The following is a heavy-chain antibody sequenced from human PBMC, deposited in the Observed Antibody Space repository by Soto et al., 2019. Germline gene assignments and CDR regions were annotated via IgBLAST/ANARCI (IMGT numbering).Heavy chain of an antibody. CDR2: INPSGGST. D-gene: IGHD2-21*02. V-gene: IGHV1-46*01. CDR1: GYTFTSYY. J-gene: IGHJ1*01. Sequence: ASVKVSCKASGYTFTSYYMHWVRQAPGQGLEWMGIINPSGGSTSYAQKFQGRVTMTRDTSTSTVYMELSSLGSEDTAVYYCAREHIVVVTANTSPDFQHWGQGTLVTVSS. CDR3: AREHIVVVTANTSPDFQH.